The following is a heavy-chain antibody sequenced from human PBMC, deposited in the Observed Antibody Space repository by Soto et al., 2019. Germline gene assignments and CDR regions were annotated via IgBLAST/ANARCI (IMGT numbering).Heavy chain of an antibody. D-gene: IGHD2-8*01. CDR1: GRSITCGDYY. J-gene: IGHJ4*02. V-gene: IGHV4-30-4*01. Sequence: QVQLQESGPGLVKPSQTLSLTCSVSGRSITCGDYYWTWIRQPPGKGLEWVGYTYCNGNTYYNPSLRSRAPIPLHPSKNLCFLGVCFVAAAATAVYSCPWKYGADDPHYWGQGPL. CDR3: PWKYGADDPHY. CDR2: TYCNGNT.